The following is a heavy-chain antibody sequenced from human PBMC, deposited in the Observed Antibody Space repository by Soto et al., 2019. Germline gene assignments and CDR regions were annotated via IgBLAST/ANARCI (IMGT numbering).Heavy chain of an antibody. J-gene: IGHJ5*02. CDR2: ISYDGSNK. CDR1: GFTFSSYA. D-gene: IGHD2-2*01. Sequence: QVQLVESGGGVVQPGRSLRLSCAASGFTFSSYAMHWVRQAPGKGLEWVAVISYDGSNKYYADSVKGRFTIARDNSKNTLYLQMSSLRAEDTAVYYCARDASQLLPDAMVGWFDPWGQGTLVTVSS. V-gene: IGHV3-30-3*01. CDR3: ARDASQLLPDAMVGWFDP.